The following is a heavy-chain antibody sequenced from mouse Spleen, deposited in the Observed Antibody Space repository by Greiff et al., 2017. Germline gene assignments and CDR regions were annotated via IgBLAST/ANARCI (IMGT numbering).Heavy chain of an antibody. V-gene: IGHV5-6-2*01. J-gene: IGHJ2*01. CDR1: GFTFSSYY. Sequence: EVKLVESGGGLVKLGGSLKLSCAASGFTFSSYYMSWVRQTPEKRLEWVATISNSGGSTYYPDSVKDRFTISRDNAKNTLYLQMSSLNSEDTAVYYCARGNFDYWGQGTTLTVSS. CDR2: ISNSGGST. CDR3: ARGNFDY.